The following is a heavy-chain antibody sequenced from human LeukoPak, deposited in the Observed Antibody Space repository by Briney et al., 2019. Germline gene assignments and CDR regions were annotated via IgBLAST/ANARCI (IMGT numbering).Heavy chain of an antibody. D-gene: IGHD3-10*01. J-gene: IGHJ4*02. CDR1: GFTFSSYA. V-gene: IGHV3-23*01. Sequence: GGSLRLPCAASGFTFSSYAMSWVRQAPGKGLEWVSAISGSGGSTYYADSVKGRFTISRDNSKNTLYLQMNSLRAEDTAVYYCVMVRDDGNSNYWGQGTLVTVSS. CDR3: VMVRDDGNSNY. CDR2: ISGSGGST.